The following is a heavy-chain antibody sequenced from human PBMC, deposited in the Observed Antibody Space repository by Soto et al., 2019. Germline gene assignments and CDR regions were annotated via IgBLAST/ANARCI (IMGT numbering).Heavy chain of an antibody. Sequence: GGSLRLSCAASGFTFSSYSMNWVRQAPGKGLEWVGRIKSKTDGGTTDYAAPVKGRFTISRDDSKNTLYLQMNSLKTEDTAVYYCTTRGCSGGSCYSGYYYYYYMDVWGKGTTVTVSS. V-gene: IGHV3-15*01. CDR2: IKSKTDGGTT. D-gene: IGHD2-15*01. CDR1: GFTFSSYS. J-gene: IGHJ6*03. CDR3: TTRGCSGGSCYSGYYYYYYMDV.